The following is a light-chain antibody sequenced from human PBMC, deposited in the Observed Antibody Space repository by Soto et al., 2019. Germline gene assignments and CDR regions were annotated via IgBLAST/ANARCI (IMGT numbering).Light chain of an antibody. CDR2: GAS. CDR3: QQYNNWPFPSWT. V-gene: IGKV3-15*01. Sequence: EIVMTQSPATLSVSPRERATLSCRASQSVSSNLAWYQQKPGQAPRLLIYGASTRATGIPARFSGSGSGTEFTLTISSLQSEDFAVYYCQQYNNWPFPSWTVGQGNKVEIK. CDR1: QSVSSN. J-gene: IGKJ1*01.